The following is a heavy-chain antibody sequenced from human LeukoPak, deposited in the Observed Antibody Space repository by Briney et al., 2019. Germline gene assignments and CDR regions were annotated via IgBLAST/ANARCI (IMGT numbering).Heavy chain of an antibody. CDR1: GFTFDDFA. CDR2: LNWNSAAT. J-gene: IGHJ4*02. V-gene: IGHV3-9*01. Sequence: GGSLRLSCAASGFTFDDFAMHWVRQAPGKGLEWVSGLNWNSAATGYADSVKGRFTISRDNAKNSLFLQMNSLGPEDTAMYYCAKDNHVAVTGTFDYWGQGTLVTVSS. CDR3: AKDNHVAVTGTFDY. D-gene: IGHD6-19*01.